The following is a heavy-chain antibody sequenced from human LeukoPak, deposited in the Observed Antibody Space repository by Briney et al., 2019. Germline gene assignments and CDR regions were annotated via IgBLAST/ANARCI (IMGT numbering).Heavy chain of an antibody. CDR3: AKDGTGSSWYGARHYGMDV. CDR1: GFTFTSYG. D-gene: IGHD6-13*01. Sequence: PGGSLRLSCAASGFTFTSYGVHWVRQAPGEGLEWVTSIHFDGTNKYYADSVKGRFTISRDNSKNTLYLQMNSLRSEDTAVYYCAKDGTGSSWYGARHYGMDVWGQGTTVTVSS. V-gene: IGHV3-30*02. CDR2: IHFDGTNK. J-gene: IGHJ6*02.